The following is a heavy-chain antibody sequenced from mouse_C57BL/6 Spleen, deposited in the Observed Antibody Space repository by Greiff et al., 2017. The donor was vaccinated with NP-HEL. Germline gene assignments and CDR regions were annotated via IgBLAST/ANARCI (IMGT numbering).Heavy chain of an antibody. V-gene: IGHV1-66*01. D-gene: IGHD2-12*01. CDR3: ARKDYSYAMDY. J-gene: IGHJ4*01. CDR2: IYPGSGNT. Sequence: VKLVESGPELVKPGASVKISCKASGYSFTSYYIHWVKQRPGQGLEWIGWIYPGSGNTKYNEKFKGKATLTADTSSSTAYMQLSSLTSEDSAVYYCARKDYSYAMDYWGQGTSVTVSS. CDR1: GYSFTSYY.